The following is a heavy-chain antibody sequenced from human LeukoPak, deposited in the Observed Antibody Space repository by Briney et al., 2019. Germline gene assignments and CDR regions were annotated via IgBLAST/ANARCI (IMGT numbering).Heavy chain of an antibody. CDR3: AREPPYGDYFDY. CDR2: ISYDGSNK. V-gene: IGHV3-30-3*01. CDR1: GFTLSSYA. D-gene: IGHD4-17*01. Sequence: GGSLRLSCAASGFTLSSYAMHWVRQAPGKGLEWVAVISYDGSNKYYADSVKGRFTISRDNSKNTLYLQMNSLRAEDTAVYYCAREPPYGDYFDYWGQGTLVSVSS. J-gene: IGHJ4*02.